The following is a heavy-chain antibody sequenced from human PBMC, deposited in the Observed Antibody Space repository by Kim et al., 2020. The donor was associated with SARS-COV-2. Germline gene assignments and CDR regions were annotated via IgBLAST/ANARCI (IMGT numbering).Heavy chain of an antibody. V-gene: IGHV1-46*01. D-gene: IGHD1-1*01. CDR2: INPSGGST. J-gene: IGHJ6*02. CDR1: GYTFTSYY. CDR3: AREMGRARLEIQLERQSGMDV. Sequence: ASVKVSCKASGYTFTSYYMHWVRQAPGQGLEWMGIINPSGGSTSYAQKFQGRVTMTRDTSTSTVYMELSSLRSEDTAVYYCAREMGRARLEIQLERQSGMDVWGQGTTVTVSS.